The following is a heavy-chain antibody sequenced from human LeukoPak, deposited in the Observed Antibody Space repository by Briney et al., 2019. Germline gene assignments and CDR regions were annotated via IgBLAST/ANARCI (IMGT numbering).Heavy chain of an antibody. CDR1: GGSFSGYY. CDR3: ARGLRATVTTRGRAFDI. Sequence: SETLSLTCAVYGGSFSGYYWSWIRQPPGKGLEWIGEINHSGSTNYNPSLKSRVTISVDTSKNQFSLKLSSVTAADTAVYYCARGLRATVTTRGRAFDIWGQGTMVTVSS. V-gene: IGHV4-34*01. J-gene: IGHJ3*02. D-gene: IGHD4-17*01. CDR2: INHSGST.